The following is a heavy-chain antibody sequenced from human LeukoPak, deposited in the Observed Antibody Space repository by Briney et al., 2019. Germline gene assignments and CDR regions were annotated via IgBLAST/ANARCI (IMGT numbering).Heavy chain of an antibody. Sequence: SETLTLTCTVSGGSISSSGDYWGWSRQPPGKGLEWIGSIYYSGSTQYNPSLKSRVTISVDTSKNQFSLKLRSVTAADTAVYYCATSPEYGGYGRRGTLVTVSS. V-gene: IGHV4-39*01. CDR1: GGSISSSGDY. CDR3: ATSPEYGGY. D-gene: IGHD4-23*01. J-gene: IGHJ4*02. CDR2: IYYSGST.